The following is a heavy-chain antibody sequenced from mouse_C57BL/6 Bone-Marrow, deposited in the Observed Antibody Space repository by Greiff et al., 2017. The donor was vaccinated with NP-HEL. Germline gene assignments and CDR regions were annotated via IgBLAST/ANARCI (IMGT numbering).Heavy chain of an antibody. CDR1: GYAFSSSW. CDR2: IYPGDGDT. V-gene: IGHV1-82*01. J-gene: IGHJ2*01. D-gene: IGHD1-1*01. CDR3: ACSPTVVPY. Sequence: QVQLKESGPELVKPGASVKISCKASGYAFSSSWMNWVKQRPGKGLEWIGRIYPGDGDTNYNGKFKGKATLTADKSSSTAYMQLSSLTSEDSAVYCCACSPTVVPYWGQGTTLTVSS.